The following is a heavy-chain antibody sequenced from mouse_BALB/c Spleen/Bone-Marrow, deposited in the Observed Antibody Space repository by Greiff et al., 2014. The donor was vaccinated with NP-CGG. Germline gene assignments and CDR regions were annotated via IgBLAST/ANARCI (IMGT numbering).Heavy chain of an antibody. D-gene: IGHD1-2*01. V-gene: IGHV1S29*02. CDR1: GYTFTDYN. CDR3: ARRFITTAAWFAY. Sequence: EVQLQQSGPELVKPGASVKISCKASGYTFTDYNMHWVKQSHGKSLEWIGYIYPYNGGTGYNQKFKSKATLTVDNSSSAAYMELRSLTSEDSAVYFCARRFITTAAWFAYWGQGTLVTVS. CDR2: IYPYNGGT. J-gene: IGHJ3*01.